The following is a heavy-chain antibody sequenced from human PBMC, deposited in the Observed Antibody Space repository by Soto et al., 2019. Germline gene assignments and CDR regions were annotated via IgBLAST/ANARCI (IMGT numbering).Heavy chain of an antibody. D-gene: IGHD3-3*01. V-gene: IGHV4-34*01. J-gene: IGHJ4*02. CDR2: VSHTGSA. CDR1: GGSFTEYY. CDR3: AFYDFSGPACSGY. Sequence: QVQLQQWGAGLLKPSETLSLTCAVYGGSFTEYYWNWVRQYPGKGLEWIGDVSHTGSAKYNPSLKSRAAMSFDKSKYQISLTMDFVTAADTAVFYCAFYDFSGPACSGYWGQGTLVTVSS.